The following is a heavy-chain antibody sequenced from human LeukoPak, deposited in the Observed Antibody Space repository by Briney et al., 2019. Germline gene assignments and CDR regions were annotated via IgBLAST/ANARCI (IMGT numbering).Heavy chain of an antibody. CDR1: GGSISSYY. J-gene: IGHJ4*02. CDR2: IYYSGDT. D-gene: IGHD3-3*01. V-gene: IGHV4-59*08. Sequence: PSETLSLTCTVSGGSISSYYWSWIRQPPGKGLEWMGYIYYSGDTNYNPSLTSRVTISLEKSKNQFSLKLNSVTAADTAVYYCARRRGDFWSDYYAFDYWGQGTLVTISS. CDR3: ARRRGDFWSDYYAFDY.